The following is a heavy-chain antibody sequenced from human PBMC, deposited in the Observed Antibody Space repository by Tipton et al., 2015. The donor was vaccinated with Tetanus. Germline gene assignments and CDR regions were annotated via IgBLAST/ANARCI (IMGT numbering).Heavy chain of an antibody. CDR3: ARGTGDY. CDR2: IYYSGST. V-gene: IGHV4-61*01. D-gene: IGHD1-14*01. CDR1: GGSISGSNYY. Sequence: TLSLTCSVSGGSISGSNYYWSWIRQPPGKGLEWIGYIYYSGSTNYNPSLKSRVTISVDTSKNQFSLKLSSVTAADTAVYYCARGTGDYWGQGTLVTVSS. J-gene: IGHJ4*02.